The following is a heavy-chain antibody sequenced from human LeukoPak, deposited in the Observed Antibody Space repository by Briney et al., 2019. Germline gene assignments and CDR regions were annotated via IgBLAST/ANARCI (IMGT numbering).Heavy chain of an antibody. CDR2: ISTYSGNT. CDR3: ARIGLYDFRSGYPLDY. D-gene: IGHD3-3*01. J-gene: IGHJ4*02. V-gene: IGHV1-18*01. Sequence: ASVKVSCKTSGYTFTSYGISWVRQAPGQGLEWMGWISTYSGNTNYAQKIQGRVTMTTDTSTSTAYMELRNLRSDDTAVYYCARIGLYDFRSGYPLDYWGQGTLVTVSS. CDR1: GYTFTSYG.